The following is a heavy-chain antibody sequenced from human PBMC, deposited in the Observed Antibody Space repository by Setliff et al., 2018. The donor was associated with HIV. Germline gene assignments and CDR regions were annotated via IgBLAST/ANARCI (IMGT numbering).Heavy chain of an antibody. CDR1: GYSFSSYW. CDR3: ARLGGICSGGSCTALAYTMDV. CDR2: IYPGDSDT. J-gene: IGHJ6*02. D-gene: IGHD2-15*01. Sequence: PGESLKISCKGSGYSFSSYWIGWVRQMPGKGLEWMGIIYPGDSDTRYSPSFQGQVTISADKSISTAYLQCSSLKASDTAMYYCARLGGICSGGSCTALAYTMDVWGPGTTVTV. V-gene: IGHV5-51*01.